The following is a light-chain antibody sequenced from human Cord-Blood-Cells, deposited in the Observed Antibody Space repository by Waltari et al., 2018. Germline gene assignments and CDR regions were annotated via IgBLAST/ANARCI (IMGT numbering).Light chain of an antibody. Sequence: QPALTHPAPVSRSPGQSTTTLSPRTTSVVGGCYLVSWYQQHPGKTPTLKSYEGRKRPSGVSNRFSGSKSGNTASLTISGLQAEDEADYYCCSYAGSSTVVFGGGTKLTVL. CDR2: EGR. CDR3: CSYAGSSTVV. V-gene: IGLV2-23*03. CDR1: TSVVGGCYL. J-gene: IGLJ3*02.